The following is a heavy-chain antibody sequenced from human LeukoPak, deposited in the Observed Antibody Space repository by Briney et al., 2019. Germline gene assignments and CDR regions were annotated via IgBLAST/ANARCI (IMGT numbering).Heavy chain of an antibody. Sequence: GGSLRLSCAASGFTVTNNYMSWVRQAPGKGLEWVSIIYSGGGTYYADSVKGRFIISRDNSMNTLSLQMSSLRAEDTGVYYCAKDQRGMAVAGIGWYFDLWGRGTLVTVSS. CDR1: GFTVTNNY. D-gene: IGHD6-19*01. CDR2: IYSGGGT. V-gene: IGHV3-66*01. J-gene: IGHJ2*01. CDR3: AKDQRGMAVAGIGWYFDL.